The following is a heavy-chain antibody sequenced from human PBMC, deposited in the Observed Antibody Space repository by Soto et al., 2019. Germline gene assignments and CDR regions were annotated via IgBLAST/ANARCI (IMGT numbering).Heavy chain of an antibody. J-gene: IGHJ3*02. D-gene: IGHD2-15*01. CDR1: GSTFRFTFSSYS. Sequence: EVQLVESGGGLVQPGGSLRLSCAASGSTFRFTFSSYSMNWVRQAPGKGLEWVSYISGGSGTIYYADSVKGRFTISRDNAKNSLYLQMNIMRAEDTAVYYCATAYCSGGSCYSTDAFNIWGQGTMVTVSS. V-gene: IGHV3-48*01. CDR3: ATAYCSGGSCYSTDAFNI. CDR2: ISGGSGTI.